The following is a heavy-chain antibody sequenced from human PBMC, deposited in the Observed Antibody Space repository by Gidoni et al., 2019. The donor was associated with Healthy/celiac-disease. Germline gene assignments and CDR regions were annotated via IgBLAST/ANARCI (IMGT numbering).Heavy chain of an antibody. D-gene: IGHD3-3*01. Sequence: QVQLQQWGAGLLKPSETLSLTCAVYGGSFSGYYWSWIRQPPGKGLEWIGEINHSGSTNYNPSLKSRVTISVDTSKNQFSLKLSSVTAADTAVYYCARDVVLRFLSGPYYFDYWGQGTLVTVSS. CDR1: GGSFSGYY. V-gene: IGHV4-34*01. J-gene: IGHJ4*02. CDR3: ARDVVLRFLSGPYYFDY. CDR2: INHSGST.